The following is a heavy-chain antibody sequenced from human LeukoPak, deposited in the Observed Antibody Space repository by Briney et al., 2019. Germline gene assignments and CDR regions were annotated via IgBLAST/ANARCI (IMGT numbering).Heavy chain of an antibody. D-gene: IGHD3-16*02. J-gene: IGHJ4*02. CDR1: GGSISSYY. CDR3: ARDERVTFGGVIVLAFDY. CDR2: IYTSGST. V-gene: IGHV4-4*07. Sequence: PSETLSLTCTVSGGSISSYYWSWIRQPAGKGLEWIGRIYTSGSTNYSPSLKSRVTMSVDTSKNQFSLKLSSVTAADTAVYYCARDERVTFGGVIVLAFDYWGQGTLVTVSS.